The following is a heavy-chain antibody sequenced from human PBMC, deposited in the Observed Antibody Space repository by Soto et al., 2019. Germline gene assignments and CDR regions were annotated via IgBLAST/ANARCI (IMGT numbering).Heavy chain of an antibody. Sequence: QVQLVESGGGVVQPGRSLRLSCAASGFTFSSYAMHWVRQAPGKGLEWEAVISYDGSNKYYADSVKGRFTISRDNSKNTLYLQMNSLRAEDTAVYYCARAPGPGILDYWGQGTLVTVSS. V-gene: IGHV3-30-3*01. J-gene: IGHJ4*02. D-gene: IGHD6-13*01. CDR3: ARAPGPGILDY. CDR1: GFTFSSYA. CDR2: ISYDGSNK.